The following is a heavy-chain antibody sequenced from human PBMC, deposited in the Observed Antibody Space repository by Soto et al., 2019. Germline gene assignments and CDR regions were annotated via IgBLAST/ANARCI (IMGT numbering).Heavy chain of an antibody. V-gene: IGHV1-69*13. J-gene: IGHJ6*02. CDR1: GGTFSSYA. CDR3: ARDRVVAGITGTTHPYYYYGMDV. CDR2: IIPIFGTA. D-gene: IGHD1-7*01. Sequence: SVKFSCKASGGTFSSYAISWVRQAPGQGLEWMGGIIPIFGTANYAQKFQGRVTITADESTSTAYMELSSLRSEDTAVYYCARDRVVAGITGTTHPYYYYGMDVWGQGTTVTAP.